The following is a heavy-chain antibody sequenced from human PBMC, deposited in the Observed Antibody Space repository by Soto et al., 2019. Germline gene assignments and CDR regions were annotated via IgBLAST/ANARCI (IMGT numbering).Heavy chain of an antibody. CDR2: ISSNGGST. J-gene: IGHJ3*02. CDR3: VKDPHDYGGNSSPGDAFDI. D-gene: IGHD4-17*01. CDR1: GFTFGSYA. Sequence: GGSLRLSCSASGFTFGSYAIHWVRQAPGKGLEYVSAISSNGGSTYYADSVKGRFTISRDNSKNTLYLQMSSLRAEDTAVYYCVKDPHDYGGNSSPGDAFDIWGQGTMVTVSS. V-gene: IGHV3-64D*08.